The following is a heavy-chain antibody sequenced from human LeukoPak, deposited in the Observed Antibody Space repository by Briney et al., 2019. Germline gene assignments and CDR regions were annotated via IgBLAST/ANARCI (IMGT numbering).Heavy chain of an antibody. CDR1: GYTFIGYY. V-gene: IGHV1-2*06. Sequence: GASVKVSCKASGYTFIGYYIHWVRQAPGQGLEWMGRINPNSGGTNYAQKFQGRVTMTRDTSISTAYMELSRLRSDDTAVYYCALTWGYYAFDIWGQETMVTVSS. CDR2: INPNSGGT. D-gene: IGHD7-27*01. J-gene: IGHJ3*02. CDR3: ALTWGYYAFDI.